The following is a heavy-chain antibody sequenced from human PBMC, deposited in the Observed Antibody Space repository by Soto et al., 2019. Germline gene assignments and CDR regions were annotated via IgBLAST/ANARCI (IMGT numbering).Heavy chain of an antibody. Sequence: PSETLSLTCAVSGGSISSGGYSWSWIRQPPGKGLEWIGYIYHSGSTYYNPSLKSRVTISVDTSKNQFSLKLSSVTAADTAVYYCAREGYCTNGVCYNWFDPWGQGTLVTVSS. CDR1: GGSISSGGYS. V-gene: IGHV4-30-2*01. CDR3: AREGYCTNGVCYNWFDP. J-gene: IGHJ5*02. D-gene: IGHD2-8*01. CDR2: IYHSGST.